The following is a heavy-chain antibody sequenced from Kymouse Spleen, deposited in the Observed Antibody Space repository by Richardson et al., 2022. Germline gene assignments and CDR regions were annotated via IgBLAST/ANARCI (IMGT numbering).Heavy chain of an antibody. CDR1: GYTFTGYY. D-gene: IGHD1-7*01. CDR3: ARDRGITGTRDYYYYGMDV. Sequence: QVQLVQSGAEVKKPGASVKVSCKASGYTFTGYYMHWVRQAPGQGLEWMGWINPNSGGTNYAQKFQGWVTMTRDTSISTAYMELSRLRSDDTAVYYCARDRGITGTRDYYYYGMDVWGQGTTVTVSS. CDR2: INPNSGGT. J-gene: IGHJ6*02. V-gene: IGHV1-2*04.